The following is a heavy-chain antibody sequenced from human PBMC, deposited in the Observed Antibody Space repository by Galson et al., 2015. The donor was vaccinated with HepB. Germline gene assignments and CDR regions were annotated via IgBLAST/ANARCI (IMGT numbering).Heavy chain of an antibody. D-gene: IGHD2-15*01. CDR2: FDPEDGET. V-gene: IGHV1-24*01. J-gene: IGHJ5*02. Sequence: CKVSGYTLTELSMHWVRQAPGKGLEWMGGFDPEDGETIYAQKFQGRVTMTEDTSTDTAYMELSSLRSEDTAVYYCATVKGLYCSGGSCYGDLDWFDPWGQGTLVTVSS. CDR1: GYTLTELS. CDR3: ATVKGLYCSGGSCYGDLDWFDP.